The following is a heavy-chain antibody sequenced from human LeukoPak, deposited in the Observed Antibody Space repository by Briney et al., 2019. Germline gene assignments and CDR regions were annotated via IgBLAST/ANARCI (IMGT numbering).Heavy chain of an antibody. CDR1: GFTFSSYG. CDR3: AKDSTGLSMDV. J-gene: IGHJ6*02. Sequence: QAGGSLRLSCAASGFTFSSYGMHWVRQAPGKGLEWVAVISYDGSNKNYADSVKGRFTISRDNSKNTLYLQMNSLKAEDTAVYYCAKDSTGLSMDVWGQGTTVTVSS. CDR2: ISYDGSNK. D-gene: IGHD1-1*01. V-gene: IGHV3-30*18.